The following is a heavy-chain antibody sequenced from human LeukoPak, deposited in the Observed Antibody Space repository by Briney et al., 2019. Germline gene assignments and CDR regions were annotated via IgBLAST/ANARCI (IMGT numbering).Heavy chain of an antibody. J-gene: IGHJ4*02. CDR2: IYPGDSDT. CDR1: GYSFSSYW. V-gene: IGHV5-51*01. Sequence: GEALQISFKGSGYSFSSYWIGWVRPMPGKGLEWRGIIYPGDSDTRYSPSFQGQVTISADKSINTAYLQWSSLKASDSAMYYCARDLGVGSSPYYWGQGTLVTVSS. D-gene: IGHD3-16*01. CDR3: ARDLGVGSSPYY.